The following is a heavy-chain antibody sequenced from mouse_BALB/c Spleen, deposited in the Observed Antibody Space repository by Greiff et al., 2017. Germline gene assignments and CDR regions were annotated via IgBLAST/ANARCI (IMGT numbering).Heavy chain of an antibody. CDR1: GYTFTSYW. CDR3: ATKEYYGGFDY. CDR2: INPSTGYT. Sequence: VQRVESGAELAKPGASVKMSCKASGYTFTSYWMHWVKQRPGQGPEWIGYINPSTGYTEYNQKFKDKATLTADKSSSTAYMQLSSLTSEDSAVYYCATKEYYGGFDYWGQGTTLTVSS. D-gene: IGHD1-1*01. V-gene: IGHV1-7*01. J-gene: IGHJ2*01.